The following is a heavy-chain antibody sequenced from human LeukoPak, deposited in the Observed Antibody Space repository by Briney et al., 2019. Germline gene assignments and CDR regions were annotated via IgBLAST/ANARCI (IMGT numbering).Heavy chain of an antibody. J-gene: IGHJ4*02. CDR3: ARDLGGIYFDY. D-gene: IGHD1-26*01. CDR2: IHFSGST. Sequence: SETLSLTCTVTDASISGYYWSWIRQPPGKGLEWIGSIHFSGSTNYNPSLRSRVTISVDTSKNQLSLKLSSVTAADTAVYYCARDLGGIYFDYWGQGTLVTVSS. CDR1: DASISGYY. V-gene: IGHV4-59*01.